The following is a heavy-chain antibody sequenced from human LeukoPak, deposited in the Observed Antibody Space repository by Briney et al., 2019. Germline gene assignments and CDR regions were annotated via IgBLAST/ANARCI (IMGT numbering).Heavy chain of an antibody. CDR1: GGSISSSSYY. CDR2: IYTSGST. V-gene: IGHV4-61*02. Sequence: SETLSLTCTVSGGSISSSSYYWSWIRQPAGKGLEWIGRIYTSGSTNYNPSLKSRVTMSVDTSKNQFSLKLSSVTAADTAVYYCARYSSGSLGYYYGMDVWGQGTTVTVSS. J-gene: IGHJ6*02. CDR3: ARYSSGSLGYYYGMDV. D-gene: IGHD6-19*01.